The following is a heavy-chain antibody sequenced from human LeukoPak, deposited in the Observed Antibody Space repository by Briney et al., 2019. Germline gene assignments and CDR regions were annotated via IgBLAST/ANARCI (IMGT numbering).Heavy chain of an antibody. CDR2: TSPYNGNR. CDR1: GYTFTSYG. J-gene: IGHJ3*02. V-gene: IGHV1-18*01. D-gene: IGHD6-19*01. CDR3: ARDLRSGWYGEDAFDI. Sequence: ASVKVSCKASGYTFTSYGINWVRQAPGQGPEWMGWTSPYNGNRNYAQKLQGRVTMTTDTSTSTVYMDLRSLRSDDTAVYYCARDLRSGWYGEDAFDIWGQGTMVTVSS.